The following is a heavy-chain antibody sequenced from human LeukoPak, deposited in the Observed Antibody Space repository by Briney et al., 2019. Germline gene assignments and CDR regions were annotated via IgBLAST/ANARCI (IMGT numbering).Heavy chain of an antibody. J-gene: IGHJ1*01. D-gene: IGHD3-16*01. Sequence: SETLSLSCAVSGVSISSYYLTWIRQPPGKGLEWIGYRYYSGSTTYNPSLKSRVTISVDTSKSQFSLKLISVTAADTAIYYCARVRGDFETDWGQGTLVTVSS. CDR1: GVSISSYY. CDR2: RYYSGST. CDR3: ARVRGDFETD. V-gene: IGHV4-59*01.